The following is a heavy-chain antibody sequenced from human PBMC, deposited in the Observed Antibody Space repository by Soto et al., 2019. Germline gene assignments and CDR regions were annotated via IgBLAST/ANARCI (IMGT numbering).Heavy chain of an antibody. CDR1: GYTFTSYA. CDR2: INAGNGDT. CDR3: ARDRYNWNYEGYYYGMDV. V-gene: IGHV1-3*01. D-gene: IGHD1-7*01. Sequence: ASVKVSCKASGYTFTSYAMHWVRQAPGQRLEWMGWINAGNGDTEHSQKFQGRVTITRDTSAKTAYMELSRLRSEDTAVYYCARDRYNWNYEGYYYGMDVWGQGTTVTVSS. J-gene: IGHJ6*02.